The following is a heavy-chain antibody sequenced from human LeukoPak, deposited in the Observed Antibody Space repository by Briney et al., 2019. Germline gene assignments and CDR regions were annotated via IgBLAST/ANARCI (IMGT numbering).Heavy chain of an antibody. CDR2: IYNVGST. CDR1: GFTVSSEY. V-gene: IGHV3-66*01. J-gene: IGHJ4*02. D-gene: IGHD6-19*01. Sequence: PGGSLRLSCAASGFTVSSEYVSWVRQTPGKGLEWVSIIYNVGSTKYADSVKARFTISRDNSKNTLDLQMNSLRAEDTAVYFCARASQWLAFDDWGQGTLVTVSS. CDR3: ARASQWLAFDD.